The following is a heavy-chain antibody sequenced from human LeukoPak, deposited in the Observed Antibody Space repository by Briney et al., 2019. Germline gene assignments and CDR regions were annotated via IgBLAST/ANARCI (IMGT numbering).Heavy chain of an antibody. CDR2: IWYEGSNK. CDR3: AKDRGAYYYGSGSYSDY. CDR1: GFTFSSYG. V-gene: IGHV3-33*06. J-gene: IGHJ4*02. Sequence: GGSLRLSCAASGFTFSSYGMHWVRQAPGKGMEWVAVIWYEGSNKYYADSVKGRFTISRDNSKNTLYLQMNSLRAEDTAVYYCAKDRGAYYYGSGSYSDYWGQGTLVTVSS. D-gene: IGHD3-10*01.